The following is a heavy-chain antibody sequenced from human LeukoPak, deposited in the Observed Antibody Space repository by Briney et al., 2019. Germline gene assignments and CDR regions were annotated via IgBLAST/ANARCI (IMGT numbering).Heavy chain of an antibody. CDR1: GYTFTGYY. V-gene: IGHV1-2*02. D-gene: IGHD6-19*01. J-gene: IGHJ5*02. CDR3: ARMFSSSVAGTLNWFDP. Sequence: ASVKVSCKASGYTFTGYYMHWVRQAPGQGLEWMGWINPNSGGTNYAQKFQGRVTMTRDTSISTAYMELSRLRSDDTAVYYCARMFSSSVAGTLNWFDPWGQGTLVTVSS. CDR2: INPNSGGT.